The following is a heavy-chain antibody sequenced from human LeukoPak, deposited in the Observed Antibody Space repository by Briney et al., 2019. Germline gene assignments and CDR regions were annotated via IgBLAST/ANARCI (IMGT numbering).Heavy chain of an antibody. V-gene: IGHV3-23*01. CDR1: GFTFSSYA. CDR2: ISGSGGST. Sequence: PGGSLRLSCAASGFTFSSYAMSWVRQAPGKGLEWVSAISGSGGSTYYADSVKGRFTISRDNSKNTLYLQMNSLRAEDTAVYYCAKDLEVRGSGYYPADYWGQGTLVTVSS. J-gene: IGHJ4*02. D-gene: IGHD3-22*01. CDR3: AKDLEVRGSGYYPADY.